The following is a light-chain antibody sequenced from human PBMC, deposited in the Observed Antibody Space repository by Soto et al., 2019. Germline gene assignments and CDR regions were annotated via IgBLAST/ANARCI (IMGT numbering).Light chain of an antibody. CDR1: QSVSSSY. J-gene: IGKJ4*01. V-gene: IGKV3-20*01. CDR3: QQYATSPLT. CDR2: GAL. Sequence: DIVLTQSPGTLSLSPGERATLSCRTSQSVSSSYLAWYQQKPGQAPRLLIYGALSRATGIPDRFSGSGSGTDFTLTISRLEPEDFALYYCQQYATSPLTFGGGTKVDIK.